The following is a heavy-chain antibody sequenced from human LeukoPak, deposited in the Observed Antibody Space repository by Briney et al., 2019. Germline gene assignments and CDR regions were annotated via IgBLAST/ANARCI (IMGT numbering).Heavy chain of an antibody. CDR3: ARTYYDYWSGYLGYFDY. Sequence: PPETLSLTCTVSGGSISSYYWSWIRQPAGKGLEWIGRIYTSGSTNYNPSLKSRVTMSVDTSKNQFSLKLSSVTAADTAVYYCARTYYDYWSGYLGYFDYWGQGTLVTVSS. J-gene: IGHJ4*02. CDR1: GGSISSYY. CDR2: IYTSGST. D-gene: IGHD3-3*01. V-gene: IGHV4-4*07.